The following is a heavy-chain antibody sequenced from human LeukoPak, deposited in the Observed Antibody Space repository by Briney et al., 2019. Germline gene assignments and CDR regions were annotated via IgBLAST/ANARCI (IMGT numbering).Heavy chain of an antibody. Sequence: GGSLRLSCAASGFTFSSYWMHWVRQAPGKGLVWVSRINSDGSDTNYADSVKGRFTISRDNAKNTLYLQMNGLRAEDTAVYYCARLRRDLQFDYWGQGILVTVSS. V-gene: IGHV3-74*01. CDR3: ARLRRDLQFDY. CDR2: INSDGSDT. CDR1: GFTFSSYW. J-gene: IGHJ4*02. D-gene: IGHD5-24*01.